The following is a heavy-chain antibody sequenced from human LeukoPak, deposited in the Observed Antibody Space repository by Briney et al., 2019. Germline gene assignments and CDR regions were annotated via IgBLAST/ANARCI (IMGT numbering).Heavy chain of an antibody. CDR3: ARDEDSAYGSGSYLS. CDR1: CGSISGYY. Sequence: PSETLSLTCTVSCGSISGYYWSWIRQPPGKGLEWIGYLYYSGSTNYNPSLKSRVTISVDTSKNQFSLKLSSVTAADTAVYYCARDEDSAYGSGSYLSWGQGTLVTVSS. D-gene: IGHD3-10*01. CDR2: LYYSGST. J-gene: IGHJ5*02. V-gene: IGHV4-59*01.